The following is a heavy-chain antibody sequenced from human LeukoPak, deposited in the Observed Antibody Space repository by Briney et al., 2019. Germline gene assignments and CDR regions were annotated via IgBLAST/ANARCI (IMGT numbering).Heavy chain of an antibody. Sequence: GGSLRLSCAASGFAFSDYFMAWIRQAPGKGLEWVSYISSSTSYISYADSVKGRFTISRDNSKKSLDLQMNSLRVDDTAVYYCARSGQQLAGLAYFDYWGQGTLVTVPS. CDR1: GFAFSDYF. CDR2: ISSSTSYI. CDR3: ARSGQQLAGLAYFDY. D-gene: IGHD6-13*01. V-gene: IGHV3-11*03. J-gene: IGHJ4*02.